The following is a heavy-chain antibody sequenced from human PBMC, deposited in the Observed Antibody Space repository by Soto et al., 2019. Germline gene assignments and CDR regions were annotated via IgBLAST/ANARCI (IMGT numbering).Heavy chain of an antibody. CDR3: ARHGFYGDHSSNYFDP. CDR1: GYSFTNYW. Sequence: GESLKISCKGSGYSFTNYWIAWVRQMPGKGLEYMGIIYPSDSTTRYSPSFQGQVTISADKSISTAYLQWNSLKASDTAMYYCARHGFYGDHSSNYFDPWGQGNLVTVSS. V-gene: IGHV5-51*01. J-gene: IGHJ5*02. D-gene: IGHD4-17*01. CDR2: IYPSDSTT.